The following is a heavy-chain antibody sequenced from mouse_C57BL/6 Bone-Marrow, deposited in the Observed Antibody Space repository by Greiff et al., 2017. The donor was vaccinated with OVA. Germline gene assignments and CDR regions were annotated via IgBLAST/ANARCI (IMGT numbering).Heavy chain of an antibody. V-gene: IGHV1-47*01. CDR2: FHPYNDDT. Sequence: QVQLQQSGAELVKPGASVKMSCKASGYTFTTYPIEWLKQNHGKSLEWIGNFHPYNDDTKYNEKFKGKATLTVEKSSSTVYLELSRLTSDDSAVYYCARRGDYDYDSAWFAYWGQGTLVTVSA. CDR1: GYTFTTYP. D-gene: IGHD2-4*01. J-gene: IGHJ3*01. CDR3: ARRGDYDYDSAWFAY.